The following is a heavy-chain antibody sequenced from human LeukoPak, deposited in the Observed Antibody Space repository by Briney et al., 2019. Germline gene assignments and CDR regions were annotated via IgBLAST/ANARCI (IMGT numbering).Heavy chain of an antibody. CDR3: ARFSISRFDP. CDR1: GFTFSSYS. CDR2: ISSSSSYI. J-gene: IGHJ5*02. D-gene: IGHD1-14*01. V-gene: IGHV3-21*01. Sequence: TGGSLRLSCAASGFTFSSYSMNWVRQAPGKGLEWVSSISSSSSYIYYADSVKGRFTISRDNAKNSLYLQMNSLRAEDTAVYYCARFSISRFDPWGQGTLVTVSS.